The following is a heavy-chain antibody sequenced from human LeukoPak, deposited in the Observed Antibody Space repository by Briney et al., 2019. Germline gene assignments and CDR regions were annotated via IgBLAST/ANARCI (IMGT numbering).Heavy chain of an antibody. CDR2: INSDGSST. J-gene: IGHJ4*02. CDR3: ARVRQGRDFDY. Sequence: GGSLRLSCAASGFTFSSYWMHWVRQAPGKGLVWVSRINSDGSSTSYADSVKGRFTISRDNAKNTLYLQMNSLRAEDTAVYYWARVRQGRDFDYWGQGTLVTVSS. CDR1: GFTFSSYW. D-gene: IGHD3-10*01. V-gene: IGHV3-74*01.